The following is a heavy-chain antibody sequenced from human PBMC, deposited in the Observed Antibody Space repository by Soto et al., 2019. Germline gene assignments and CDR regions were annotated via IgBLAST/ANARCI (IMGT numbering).Heavy chain of an antibody. CDR1: GFTFSSYA. Sequence: GGSLRLSCAASGFTFSSYALHWVRQAPGKGLEWVAVISYDGSNKYYADSVKGRFTISRDNSKNTLYLQMNSLRAEDTAVYYCARVNFGEASPVGSNWFDPWGQGTLVTVSS. D-gene: IGHD3-10*01. CDR3: ARVNFGEASPVGSNWFDP. V-gene: IGHV3-30-3*01. J-gene: IGHJ5*02. CDR2: ISYDGSNK.